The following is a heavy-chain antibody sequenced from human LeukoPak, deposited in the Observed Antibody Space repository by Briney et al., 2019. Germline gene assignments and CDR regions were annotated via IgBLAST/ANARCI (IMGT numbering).Heavy chain of an antibody. J-gene: IGHJ5*02. Sequence: SVKVSCKASGGTFSSYTISWVRQAPGQGLEWMGRVIPILGIANYAQKFQGRVTITADKSTSTAYMELSSLRSEDTAVYYCASRGYSYCTNWFDPWGQGTLVTVSS. CDR2: VIPILGIA. CDR1: GGTFSSYT. V-gene: IGHV1-69*02. D-gene: IGHD5-18*01. CDR3: ASRGYSYCTNWFDP.